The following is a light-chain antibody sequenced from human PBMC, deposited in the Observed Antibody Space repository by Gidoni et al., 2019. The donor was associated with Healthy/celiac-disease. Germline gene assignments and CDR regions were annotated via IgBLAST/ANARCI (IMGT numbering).Light chain of an antibody. Sequence: QSALTQPPSESGSPGQSVTISCTGTSSDVGGYHYVSWYQQHPGKAPKLMIYDVSKRPSGVPDRFSGSKSGNTASLTVSGLQAEDEADYYCSSYAGSNNVVFGGGTKLTVL. CDR1: SSDVGGYHY. V-gene: IGLV2-8*01. J-gene: IGLJ2*01. CDR2: DVS. CDR3: SSYAGSNNVV.